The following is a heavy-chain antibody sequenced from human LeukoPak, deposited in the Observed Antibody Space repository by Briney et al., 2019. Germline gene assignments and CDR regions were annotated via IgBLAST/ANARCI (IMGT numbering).Heavy chain of an antibody. Sequence: GGSLRLSCAASGFTFSSYGMHWVRQAPGKGLEWVAVISYDGSIKYYADSVKGRFTISRDNSKNTLYLQMNSLRAEDTAVYYCAKRGYYGSGRYFDYWGQGTLVTVSS. CDR3: AKRGYYGSGRYFDY. V-gene: IGHV3-30*18. J-gene: IGHJ4*02. CDR1: GFTFSSYG. D-gene: IGHD3-10*01. CDR2: ISYDGSIK.